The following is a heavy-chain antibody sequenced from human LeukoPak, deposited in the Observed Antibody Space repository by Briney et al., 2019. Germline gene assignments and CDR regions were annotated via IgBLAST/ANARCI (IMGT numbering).Heavy chain of an antibody. D-gene: IGHD3-10*01. J-gene: IGHJ4*02. V-gene: IGHV4-38-2*02. CDR1: GYSISSGYY. CDR2: IYRTGST. CDR3: HLVRGGGYFDY. Sequence: SETLSLTCTVSGYSISSGYYWGWIRQPPGKGLEWIGSIYRTGSTYYNPSLKSRVTISMDTSKNQFSLNLSSVTAADTAVYYCHLVRGGGYFDYWGQGTLVTVSS.